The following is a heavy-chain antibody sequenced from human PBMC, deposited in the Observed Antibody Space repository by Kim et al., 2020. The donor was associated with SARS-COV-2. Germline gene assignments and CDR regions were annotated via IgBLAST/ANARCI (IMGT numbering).Heavy chain of an antibody. CDR2: IYYSGST. CDR3: ARAPEEGYDFWSGYYTGRYYYYYGMDV. Sequence: SETLSLTCTVSGGSISSSSYYWGWIRQPPGKGLEWIGSIYYSGSTYYNPSLKSRVTISVDTSKNQFSLKLSSVTAADTAVYYCARAPEEGYDFWSGYYTGRYYYYYGMDVWGQGTTVTVSS. D-gene: IGHD3-3*01. V-gene: IGHV4-39*01. J-gene: IGHJ6*02. CDR1: GGSISSSSYY.